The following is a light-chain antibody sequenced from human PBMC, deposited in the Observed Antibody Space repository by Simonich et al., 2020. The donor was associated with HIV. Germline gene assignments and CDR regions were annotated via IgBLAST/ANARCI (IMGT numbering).Light chain of an antibody. V-gene: IGKV1-9*01. J-gene: IGKJ4*02. CDR3: QEVIIRPWT. CDR1: QGISRY. Sequence: IQLTQSPSFLSASVGNRVTITCRASQGISRYLSWYQQKPGKAPKLLIYSASTMQRAVPSTLSGSGSWTALTLTTRRLNPVPLATPYLQEVIIRPWTSGGGT. CDR2: SAS.